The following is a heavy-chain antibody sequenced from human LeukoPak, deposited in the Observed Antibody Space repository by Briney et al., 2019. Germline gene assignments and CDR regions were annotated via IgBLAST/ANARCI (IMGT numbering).Heavy chain of an antibody. CDR2: IYSGGST. V-gene: IGHV3-53*01. CDR3: ARLYSGYDWANYYYYYMDV. D-gene: IGHD5-12*01. Sequence: PGGSLRLSRVPPGFTVRSTYMSGVRHAPGKGLEWGSVIYSGGSTYYADSVKGRFTIARDNSKNTLYLQMNSLRAEDTAVYYCARLYSGYDWANYYYYYMDVWGKGTTVTVSS. CDR1: GFTVRSTY. J-gene: IGHJ6*03.